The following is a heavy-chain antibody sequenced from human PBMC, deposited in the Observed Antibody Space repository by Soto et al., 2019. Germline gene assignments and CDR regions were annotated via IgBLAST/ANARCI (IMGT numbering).Heavy chain of an antibody. D-gene: IGHD3-9*01. CDR2: ISAYNGNT. V-gene: IGHV1-18*01. J-gene: IGHJ4*02. Sequence: ASVKVSCKASGYSFTNYDISWVRQAPGQGLEWMGWISAYNGNTNYAQKFQGRVTMTTDTSTSTAYMELRSLRSDDTAVFYCARQIDWLDSIYYFDYWGQGTLVTVSS. CDR1: GYSFTNYD. CDR3: ARQIDWLDSIYYFDY.